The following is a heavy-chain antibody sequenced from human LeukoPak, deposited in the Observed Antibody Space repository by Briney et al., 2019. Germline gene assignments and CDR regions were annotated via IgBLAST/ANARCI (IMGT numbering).Heavy chain of an antibody. J-gene: IGHJ4*02. CDR1: GGTFSSHA. D-gene: IGHD4-23*01. CDR3: ARKGNTPEYYFDY. CDR2: IIPIFGTA. V-gene: IGHV1-69*06. Sequence: GASVKVSCKASGGTFSSHALSWVRQAPGQGLEWMGGIIPIFGTANYAQKFQGRVTITADKSTSTAYMELSSLRSEDTAVYYCARKGNTPEYYFDYWGQGTLVTVSS.